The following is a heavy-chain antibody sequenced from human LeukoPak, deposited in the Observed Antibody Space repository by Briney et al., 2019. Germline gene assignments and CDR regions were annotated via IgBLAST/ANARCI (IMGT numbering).Heavy chain of an antibody. J-gene: IGHJ3*02. CDR2: TYISGKS. CDR1: GVSIRDSY. Sequence: SETLSLTCSVSGVSIRDSYWSWVRQPAGKGLEWIGRTYISGKSNYNPSLRSRVTMSLDTSKNHFSLKLNSVTAADTAVYYCASHSPRPYAFDIWGQGTMVTVSS. CDR3: ASHSPRPYAFDI. V-gene: IGHV4-4*07.